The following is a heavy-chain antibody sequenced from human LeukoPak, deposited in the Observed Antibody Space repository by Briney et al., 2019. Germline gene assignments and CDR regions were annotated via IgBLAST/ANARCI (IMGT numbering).Heavy chain of an antibody. CDR3: ARDILDYSNYVLGNYYYYMDV. CDR1: GFTFSDYY. Sequence: GGSLRLSCAASGFTFSDYYMSWVRQAPGKGLEWVSVIYSGGSTYYADSVKGRFTISRDNSKNTLYLQMNSLRAEDTAVYYCARDILDYSNYVLGNYYYYMDVWGKGTTVTVSS. V-gene: IGHV3-53*01. J-gene: IGHJ6*03. D-gene: IGHD4-11*01. CDR2: IYSGGST.